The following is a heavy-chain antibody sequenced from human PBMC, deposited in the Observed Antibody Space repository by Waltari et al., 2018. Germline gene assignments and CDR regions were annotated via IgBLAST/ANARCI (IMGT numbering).Heavy chain of an antibody. CDR2: INHSGST. V-gene: IGHV4-34*01. J-gene: IGHJ3*02. Sequence: QVQLQQWGAGLLQPSETLSLPCAVYGGSFRGYYWSWIRQPPGKGLEWIGEINHSGSTNANRSLKSRVPRSVDTSKNEFSLKLSSVTAADTAVYECARGLDDYGGNGAFDIWGQGTMVTVSS. D-gene: IGHD4-17*01. CDR1: GGSFRGYY. CDR3: ARGLDDYGGNGAFDI.